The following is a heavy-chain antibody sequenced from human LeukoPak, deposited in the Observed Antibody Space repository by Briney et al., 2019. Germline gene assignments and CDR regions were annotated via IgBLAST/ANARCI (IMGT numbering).Heavy chain of an antibody. D-gene: IGHD3-10*01. J-gene: IGHJ5*02. Sequence: GGSLRLSCAASGFTFSTYWMTWVRQAPGKGLEWVANIKQDGSEKFYVDSVTGRFTISRDNAKNSLYLQMDSLRAEDTAVYYCAGDHYHGVGWFDPWGQGTLVTVSS. CDR2: IKQDGSEK. CDR1: GFTFSTYW. CDR3: AGDHYHGVGWFDP. V-gene: IGHV3-7*01.